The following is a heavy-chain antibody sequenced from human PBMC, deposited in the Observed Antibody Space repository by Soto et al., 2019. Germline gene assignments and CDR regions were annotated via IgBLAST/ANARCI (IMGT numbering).Heavy chain of an antibody. V-gene: IGHV3-53*04. CDR2: LHSGGDT. Sequence: EVQLVESGGGLVQPGGSLRLSCVASGIPVSSNYMTWVRQAPGKGLEWVSVLHSGGDTYYANSVKGRFTISRHDSTNTVFLQMNSLTADDTAVYYCARDGPYYYASRMDVWGQGTTVTVSS. D-gene: IGHD3-10*01. CDR3: ARDGPYYYASRMDV. CDR1: GIPVSSNY. J-gene: IGHJ6*02.